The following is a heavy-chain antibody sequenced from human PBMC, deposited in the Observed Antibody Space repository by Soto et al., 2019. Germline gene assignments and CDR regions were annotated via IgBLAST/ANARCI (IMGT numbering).Heavy chain of an antibody. CDR3: AINIAVAGTGRAPYYYGMDV. J-gene: IGHJ6*02. CDR2: ISAYNGNT. CDR1: GYTFTSYG. V-gene: IGHV1-18*01. D-gene: IGHD6-19*01. Sequence: ASVKVSCKASGYTFTSYGISWVRQAPGQGLEWMGWISAYNGNTNYAQKFQGRVTMTRDTSISTAYMELSRLRSDDTAVYYCAINIAVAGTGRAPYYYGMDVWGQGTTVTVSS.